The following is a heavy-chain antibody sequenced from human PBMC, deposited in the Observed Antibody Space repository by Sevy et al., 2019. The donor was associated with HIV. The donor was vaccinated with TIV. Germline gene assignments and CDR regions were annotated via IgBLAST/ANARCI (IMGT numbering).Heavy chain of an antibody. CDR2: IWYDGSNK. V-gene: IGHV3-33*01. D-gene: IGHD3-22*01. Sequence: GGSLRLSCAASGFTFSSYGMHWVRQAPGKGLEWVAVIWYDGSNKYYADSVKGRFTISRDNSKNTLYLQMNSLRAEDTAVYYCAREGYYGSSGYYGHDAFDIWGQGTMVTVSS. CDR1: GFTFSSYG. CDR3: AREGYYGSSGYYGHDAFDI. J-gene: IGHJ3*02.